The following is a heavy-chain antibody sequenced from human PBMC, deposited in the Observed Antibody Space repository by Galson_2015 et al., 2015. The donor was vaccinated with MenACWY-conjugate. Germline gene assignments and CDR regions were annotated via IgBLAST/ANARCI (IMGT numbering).Heavy chain of an antibody. CDR2: IKKDGSEK. V-gene: IGHV3-7*03. CDR1: GFTFRNYW. Sequence: SLRLSCAVSGFTFRNYWMTWVRQAPGKGLEWVATIKKDGSEKYYVDSVKGRFTISRDNTKNSMYLEMNSLRAEDTAVYYCARGHYGMDVLGQGATVPPSS. CDR3: ARGHYGMDV. J-gene: IGHJ6*02.